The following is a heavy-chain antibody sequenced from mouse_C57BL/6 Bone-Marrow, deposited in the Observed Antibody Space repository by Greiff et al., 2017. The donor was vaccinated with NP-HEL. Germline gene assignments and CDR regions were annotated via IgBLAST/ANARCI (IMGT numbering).Heavy chain of an antibody. CDR1: GFTFSSYG. D-gene: IGHD3-1*01. J-gene: IGHJ3*01. CDR3: ARRGLLIWFAY. Sequence: EVQGVESGGDLVKPGGSLKLSCAASGFTFSSYGMSWVRQTPDKRLEWVATISSGGSYTYYPDSVKGRFTISRDNAKNTLYLQMSSLKSEDAAMYYCARRGLLIWFAYWGQGTRVTVSA. CDR2: ISSGGSYT. V-gene: IGHV5-6*01.